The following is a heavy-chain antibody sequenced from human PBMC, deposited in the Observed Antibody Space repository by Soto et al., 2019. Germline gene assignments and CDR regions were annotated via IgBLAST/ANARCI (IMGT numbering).Heavy chain of an antibody. Sequence: SETLSLTCTVSGGSISSYYWSWIRQPPGKGLEWIGYIYYSGSTNYNPSLKSRVTISVDTSKNQFSLKLSSVTAADTAVYYCARARIVVVPAARYNWFDPWGQGTLVT. CDR2: IYYSGST. CDR1: GGSISSYY. CDR3: ARARIVVVPAARYNWFDP. D-gene: IGHD2-2*01. V-gene: IGHV4-59*01. J-gene: IGHJ5*02.